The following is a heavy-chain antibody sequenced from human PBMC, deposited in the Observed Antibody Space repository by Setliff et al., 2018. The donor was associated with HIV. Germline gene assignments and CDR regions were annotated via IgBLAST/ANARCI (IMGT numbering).Heavy chain of an antibody. Sequence: GESLKISCQGSGYSFTTYWIGWVRQMPGKGLECMGIIYPGDSDTRYSPSFQGQVTISADKSISTTYLQWSSLKASDTAMYYCASLSGYSGDAFDVWGQGTMVTVSS. CDR1: GYSFTTYW. V-gene: IGHV5-51*01. CDR3: ASLSGYSGDAFDV. D-gene: IGHD3-22*01. CDR2: IYPGDSDT. J-gene: IGHJ3*01.